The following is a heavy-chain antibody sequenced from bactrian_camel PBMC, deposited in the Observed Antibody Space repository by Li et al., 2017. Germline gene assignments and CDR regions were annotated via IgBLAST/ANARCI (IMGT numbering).Heavy chain of an antibody. CDR2: IASGGVT. Sequence: VQLVESGGGSVQAGGSLRLSCAISGRSNENYFLAWFRQPPGKEREGVATIASGGVTTYADSVKGRFTISRDNAKNTLYLQMNVLRREDTAMYYCAARKAARGSHFSLGRAPALRRDEYNFWGQGTQVTVS. CDR3: AARKAARGSHFSLGRAPALRRDEYNF. V-gene: IGHV3S55*01. CDR1: GRSNENYF. D-gene: IGHD2*01. J-gene: IGHJ4*01.